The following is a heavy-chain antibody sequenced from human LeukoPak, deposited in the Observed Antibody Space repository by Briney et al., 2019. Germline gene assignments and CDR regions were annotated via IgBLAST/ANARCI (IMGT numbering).Heavy chain of an antibody. CDR2: IYYTGST. D-gene: IGHD6-13*01. CDR1: GGSMSSYY. J-gene: IGHJ4*02. V-gene: IGHV4-59*12. CDR3: ARDATAGNFDY. Sequence: KPSATLSLTCTVSGGSMSSYYWGWIRQPPGKGLEYIGYIYYTGSTYYNPSLKSRVTISVDTSKRQFSLRLSSVSAADTAVYYCARDATAGNFDYWGQGTLVTVSS.